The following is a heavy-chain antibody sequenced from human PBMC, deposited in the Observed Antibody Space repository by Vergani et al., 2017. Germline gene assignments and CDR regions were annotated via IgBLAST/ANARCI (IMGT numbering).Heavy chain of an antibody. CDR3: AKVCGSTSCPYGGGAFDV. J-gene: IGHJ3*01. V-gene: IGHV3-23*01. CDR2: IGLSGSDI. CDR1: GFTFSNFA. D-gene: IGHD2-2*01. Sequence: EVQLLESGGGLVQPGGSLRLSCAASGFTFSNFAMSWVRQAPGKGLEWVASIGLSGSDIYYADVVKGRFTISRDNSKNTVSVQMNTLRAEDTAIYYCAKVCGSTSCPYGGGAFDVWGHGTMVTVSS.